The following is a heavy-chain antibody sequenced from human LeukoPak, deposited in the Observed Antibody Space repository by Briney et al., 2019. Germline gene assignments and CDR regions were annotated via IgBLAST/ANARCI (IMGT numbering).Heavy chain of an antibody. CDR2: MNPNSGNT. D-gene: IGHD6-6*01. J-gene: IGHJ4*02. Sequence: ASVKVSCKTSGYTFTSYDINWVRQATGQGLEWMGWMNPNSGNTGYAQKFQGRVTITRNTSISTAYMELSSLRSEDTAVYYCARGGIAARPFYYWGQGTLVTVSS. CDR3: ARGGIAARPFYY. V-gene: IGHV1-8*03. CDR1: GYTFTSYD.